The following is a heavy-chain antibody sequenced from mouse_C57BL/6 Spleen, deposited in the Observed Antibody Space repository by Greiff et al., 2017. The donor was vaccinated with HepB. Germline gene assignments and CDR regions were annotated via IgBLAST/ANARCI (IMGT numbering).Heavy chain of an antibody. J-gene: IGHJ4*01. CDR2: IYPSDSET. V-gene: IGHV1-61*01. D-gene: IGHD3-2*02. Sequence: QVQLKQPGAELVRPGSSVKLSCKASGYTFTSYWMDWVKQRPGQGLEWIGNIYPSDSETHYNQKFKDKATLTVDKSSSTAYMQLSSLTSEDSAVYYCARSLDSSGYIAMDYWGQGTSVTVSS. CDR3: ARSLDSSGYIAMDY. CDR1: GYTFTSYW.